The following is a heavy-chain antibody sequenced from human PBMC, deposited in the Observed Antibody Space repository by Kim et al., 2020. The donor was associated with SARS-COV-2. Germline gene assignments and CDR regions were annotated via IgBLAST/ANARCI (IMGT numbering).Heavy chain of an antibody. V-gene: IGHV4-59*08. J-gene: IGHJ4*02. CDR1: GASISDDY. CDR3: ARLPDITGWPFDY. CDR2: FSYNKRT. D-gene: IGHD6-19*01. Sequence: SETLSLTCTISGASISDDYWTWIRQPPGKGLEWIGYFSYNKRTSYNPSLKSRVSMSLDTSRNQFSPKLNSVTAADTAVYYCARLPDITGWPFDYWAQGTL.